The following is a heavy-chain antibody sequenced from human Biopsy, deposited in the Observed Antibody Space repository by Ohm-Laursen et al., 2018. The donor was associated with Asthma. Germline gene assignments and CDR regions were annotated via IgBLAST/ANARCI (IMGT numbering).Heavy chain of an antibody. CDR1: GGTFNTYV. V-gene: IGHV1-69*01. CDR2: VNSVFGTT. CDR3: ARKAGSCISRTCYSLDF. D-gene: IGHD2-2*01. J-gene: IGHJ4*02. Sequence: SSVKVSCKSLGGTFNTYVIGWARQAPGQGLEWKGGVNSVFGTTTYPQKFQDRVTITADDSTSTVYMELSSLRSEDTAVYYCARKAGSCISRTCYSLDFWGQGTLVTVSS.